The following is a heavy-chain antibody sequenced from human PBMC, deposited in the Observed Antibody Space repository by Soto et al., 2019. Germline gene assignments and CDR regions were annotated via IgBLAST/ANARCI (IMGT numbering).Heavy chain of an antibody. V-gene: IGHV1-8*01. CDR1: GYTFTSYD. CDR2: MNPNSGNT. Sequence: GASVKVSCKASGYTFTSYDINWVRQATGQGLEWMGWMNPNSGNTGYAQKFQGRVTMTRNTSISTAYMELSSLRSEDTAVYYCARGRITFGGVNVSSLDYWGQGTLVTVSS. D-gene: IGHD3-16*02. J-gene: IGHJ4*02. CDR3: ARGRITFGGVNVSSLDY.